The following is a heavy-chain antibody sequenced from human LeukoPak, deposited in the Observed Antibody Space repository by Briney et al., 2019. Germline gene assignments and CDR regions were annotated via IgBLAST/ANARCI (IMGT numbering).Heavy chain of an antibody. D-gene: IGHD6-19*01. CDR2: ISAYDGNT. CDR1: GYTFTSYG. Sequence: ASVKVSCKASGYTFTSYGINWVRQAPGQGLEWMRWISAYDGNTKYSQEFQGRVTMTTDTSTSTAYMELRSLRSDDTAVYYCARDLDSFSSGWYVSRVWGQGTLVTVSS. CDR3: ARDLDSFSSGWYVSRV. V-gene: IGHV1-18*01. J-gene: IGHJ4*02.